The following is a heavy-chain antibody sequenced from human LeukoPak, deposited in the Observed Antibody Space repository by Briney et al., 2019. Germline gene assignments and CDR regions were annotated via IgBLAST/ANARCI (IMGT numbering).Heavy chain of an antibody. D-gene: IGHD4-23*01. V-gene: IGHV1-18*01. Sequence: ASVKVSCKASGYTFTSYGISWVRQAPGQGLEWMGWISTYKNITNYAQKFQGRVTMTEDTSTDTAYMELSSLRSGDTAVYYCATGAYYGGTSYYYYYGMDVWGQGTTVTVSS. CDR2: ISTYKNIT. J-gene: IGHJ6*02. CDR1: GYTFTSYG. CDR3: ATGAYYGGTSYYYYYGMDV.